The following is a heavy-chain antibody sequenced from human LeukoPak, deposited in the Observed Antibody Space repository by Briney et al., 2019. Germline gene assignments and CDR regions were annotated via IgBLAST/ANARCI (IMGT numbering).Heavy chain of an antibody. D-gene: IGHD5-12*01. J-gene: IGHJ4*02. V-gene: IGHV3-23*01. CDR2: ISGSGGST. CDR3: AKTTGYSGYEDLDY. Sequence: PGGSLRLSCAASGFTFSSYAMSWVRQAPGKGLEWVSGISGSGGSTYYVDSVKGRFTISRDNSKNTLFLQMNSLGVEDSAVYYCAKTTGYSGYEDLDYWGQGTLVSVSS. CDR1: GFTFSSYA.